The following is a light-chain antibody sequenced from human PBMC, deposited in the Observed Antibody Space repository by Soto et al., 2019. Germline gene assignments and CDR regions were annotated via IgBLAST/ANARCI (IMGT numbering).Light chain of an antibody. V-gene: IGKV1-39*01. J-gene: IGKJ2*01. CDR3: QQSYSLPLS. Sequence: GDRVTVTCRASQSIGSYLNWYQQIPGKGPKLLIYAASSLQSGVPSRFSGSGSGTDFTLTISSLHPEDFATYYCQQSYSLPLSFGQGTKLEVK. CDR1: QSIGSY. CDR2: AAS.